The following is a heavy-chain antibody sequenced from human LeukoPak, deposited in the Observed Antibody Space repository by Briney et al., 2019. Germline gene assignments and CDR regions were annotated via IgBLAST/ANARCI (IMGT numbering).Heavy chain of an antibody. J-gene: IGHJ4*02. Sequence: PSETLSLTCTVSGGSISSYYWSWIRQPPGKGLEWIGYIYYSGSTNYNPSLKSRVTISVDTSKNQFSLKLSSVTAADTAVYYCARGMGSSGPGDYWGQGTLVTVSS. D-gene: IGHD3-22*01. CDR1: GGSISSYY. CDR2: IYYSGST. CDR3: ARGMGSSGPGDY. V-gene: IGHV4-59*01.